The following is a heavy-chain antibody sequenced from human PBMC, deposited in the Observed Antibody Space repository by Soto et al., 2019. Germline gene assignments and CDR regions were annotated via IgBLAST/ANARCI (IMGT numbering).Heavy chain of an antibody. D-gene: IGHD2-15*01. CDR1: GFTFSSYS. V-gene: IGHV3-21*01. Sequence: LRLSCAASGFTFSSYSMNWVRQAPGKGLEWVSSISSSSSYIYYADSVKGRFTISRDNAKNSLYLQMNSLRAEDTAVYYCARAYCSGGSCSRGGYYYYGMDVWGQGTTVTVSS. CDR3: ARAYCSGGSCSRGGYYYYGMDV. J-gene: IGHJ6*02. CDR2: ISSSSSYI.